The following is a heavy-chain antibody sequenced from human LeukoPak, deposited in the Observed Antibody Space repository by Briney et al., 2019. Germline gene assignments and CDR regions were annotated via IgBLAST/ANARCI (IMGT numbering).Heavy chain of an antibody. V-gene: IGHV1-2*02. CDR3: ARDREYSGYDSPYGMDV. Sequence: ASVKVSCKASGYTFTTYNMHWVRQAPGQGLEWMGWISPNSGDTNYAQKFQGRVTMTRDTSISTVYMELSRLRSDDTAVYYCARDREYSGYDSPYGMDVWGQGTTVTVSS. CDR2: ISPNSGDT. CDR1: GYTFTTYN. J-gene: IGHJ6*02. D-gene: IGHD5-12*01.